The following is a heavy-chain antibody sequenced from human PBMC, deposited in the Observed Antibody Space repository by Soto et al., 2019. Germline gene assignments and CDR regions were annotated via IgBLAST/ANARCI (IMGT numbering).Heavy chain of an antibody. J-gene: IGHJ3*02. D-gene: IGHD5-12*01. CDR3: ARHIAATIFAFDI. CDR1: GGSISSYY. Sequence: SETLSLTCTVSGGSISSYYWSWIRQPPGKGLEWIGYIYYSGSTNYNPSLKSRVTISVDTSKNQFSLKLSSVTAADTAVYYCARHIAATIFAFDIWGQGTMVTVSS. CDR2: IYYSGST. V-gene: IGHV4-59*08.